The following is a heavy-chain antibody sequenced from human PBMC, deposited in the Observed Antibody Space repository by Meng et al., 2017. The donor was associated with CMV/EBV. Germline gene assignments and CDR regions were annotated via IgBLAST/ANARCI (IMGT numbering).Heavy chain of an antibody. D-gene: IGHD3-22*01. Sequence: GGSLRLSCAASGFTFDDCAMHWVRQAPGKGLEWVSGISWNSGSIGYADSVKGRFTISRDNAKNSLYLQMNSLRAEDTALYYCAKDGAREDSSGYYYYYYYGMDVWGQGTLVTVSS. V-gene: IGHV3-9*01. CDR2: ISWNSGSI. CDR3: AKDGAREDSSGYYYYYYYGMDV. CDR1: GFTFDDCA. J-gene: IGHJ6*02.